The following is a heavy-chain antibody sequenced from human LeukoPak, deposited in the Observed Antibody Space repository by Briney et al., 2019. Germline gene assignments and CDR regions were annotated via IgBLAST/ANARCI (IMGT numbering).Heavy chain of an antibody. CDR2: IYSSGNT. Sequence: SETLSLTCAVSGASISSSNYYWGWVRQSPGKGLEWIGNIYSSGNTYYNASLKSRVTMYIDTSKNQFSLKLSSVTAADTAVYYCARRREYYDILTGYYKASYYFDYWGQGTLVTVSS. J-gene: IGHJ4*02. CDR1: GASISSSNYY. D-gene: IGHD3-9*01. CDR3: ARRREYYDILTGYYKASYYFDY. V-gene: IGHV4-39*01.